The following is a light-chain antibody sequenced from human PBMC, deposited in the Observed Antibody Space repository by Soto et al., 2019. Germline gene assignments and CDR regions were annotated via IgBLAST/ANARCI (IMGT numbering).Light chain of an antibody. Sequence: ALTQPASVSGSPGQSITISCTGTSSDVGGYNYVSWYQQHPGKAPKLMIYDVSNRPSGVSNRFSGSKSGNTASLTISGLQAEDEADYYCSSYTSSSTRVFGTGTKVT. J-gene: IGLJ1*01. CDR3: SSYTSSSTRV. CDR1: SSDVGGYNY. V-gene: IGLV2-14*01. CDR2: DVS.